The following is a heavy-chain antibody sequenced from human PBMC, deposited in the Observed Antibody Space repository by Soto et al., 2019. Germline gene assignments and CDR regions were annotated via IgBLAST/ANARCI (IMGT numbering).Heavy chain of an antibody. Sequence: QLHLVQSGAVVKKPGASVTVSCSASGYPVTAYYMHWVRQAPGRGLEWLGGINPATGAAKYTQTFQGRVTTTRDTSTRTAFMELRGLTSEDTAVFYCASGGGVGVAGSAAFDMWGQGTLVTVSS. CDR2: INPATGAA. J-gene: IGHJ3*02. CDR3: ASGGGVGVAGSAAFDM. D-gene: IGHD3-3*01. V-gene: IGHV1-2*02. CDR1: GYPVTAYY.